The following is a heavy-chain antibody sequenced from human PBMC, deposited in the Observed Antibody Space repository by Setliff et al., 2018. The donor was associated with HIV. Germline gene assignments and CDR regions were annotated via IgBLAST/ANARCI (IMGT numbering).Heavy chain of an antibody. CDR2: IWYDGNNI. D-gene: IGHD2-2*01. CDR1: GFSFSDYG. J-gene: IGHJ6*03. V-gene: IGHV3-30*02. Sequence: GESLKISCAASGFSFSDYGMHWVRQAPGKGLEWVAFIWYDGNNIKYADSVKGRFTISRDNSKNTLYLQMNSLRIEDSGAYYCANSCSASGNYHYYDYLDVWGKGTTVTVSS. CDR3: ANSCSASGNYHYYDYLDV.